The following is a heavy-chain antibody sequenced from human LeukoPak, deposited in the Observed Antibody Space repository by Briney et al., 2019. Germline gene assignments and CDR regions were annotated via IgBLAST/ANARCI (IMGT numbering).Heavy chain of an antibody. V-gene: IGHV3-23*01. CDR3: AKGRRGYSYGWGVGY. CDR2: ISGSGGST. Sequence: GGSLRLSCAASGFTFSSYAMSWVRQAPGKELEWVSAISGSGGSTYYADSVKGRFTISRDNSKNTLYLQMNSLRAEDTAVYYCAKGRRGYSYGWGVGYWGQGTLVTVSS. D-gene: IGHD5-18*01. CDR1: GFTFSSYA. J-gene: IGHJ4*02.